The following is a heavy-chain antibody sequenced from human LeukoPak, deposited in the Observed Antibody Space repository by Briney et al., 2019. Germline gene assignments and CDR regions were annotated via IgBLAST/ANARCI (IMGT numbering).Heavy chain of an antibody. J-gene: IGHJ4*02. D-gene: IGHD5/OR15-5a*01. Sequence: GGSLRVSCAPSGFTFSNYAMTWVRQAPGKGLEWVLGLGGCWGIIHYSDSVEGRFILSRENSKKTLFLQMNRLRAEDTAIYYCAKYRSPSTPSFDYWGQGTLVTVSS. CDR2: LGGCWGII. CDR3: AKYRSPSTPSFDY. CDR1: GFTFSNYA. V-gene: IGHV3-23*01.